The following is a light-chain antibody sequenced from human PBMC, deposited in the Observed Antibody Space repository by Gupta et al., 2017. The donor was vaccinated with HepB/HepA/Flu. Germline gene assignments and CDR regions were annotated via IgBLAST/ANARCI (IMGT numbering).Light chain of an antibody. CDR1: QSVSSN. CDR3: QQDNNWPPWT. V-gene: IGKV3-15*01. Sequence: EIVMTQSPATLSVSPGERATLSCRASQSVSSNLAWYQQKPGQAPRLLIYGASTRVTGIPARFSGSGSGTEFTLTISSLQSEDFAVYYCQQDNNWPPWTFGQGTKVEIK. CDR2: GAS. J-gene: IGKJ1*01.